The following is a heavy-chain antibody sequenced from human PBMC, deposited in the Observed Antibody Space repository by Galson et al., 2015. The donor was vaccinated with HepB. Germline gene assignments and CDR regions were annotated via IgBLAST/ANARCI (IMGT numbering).Heavy chain of an antibody. J-gene: IGHJ6*03. Sequence: SVKVSCKASGYTFTSYAMHWVRQAPGQRLEWMGWINAGNGNTKYSQKFQGRVTITRDTSASTAYMELSSLRSEDTAVYYCARGYRSGYCSSTSCRDGGYYMDVWGKGTTVTVSS. V-gene: IGHV1-3*01. CDR1: GYTFTSYA. D-gene: IGHD2-2*01. CDR2: INAGNGNT. CDR3: ARGYRSGYCSSTSCRDGGYYMDV.